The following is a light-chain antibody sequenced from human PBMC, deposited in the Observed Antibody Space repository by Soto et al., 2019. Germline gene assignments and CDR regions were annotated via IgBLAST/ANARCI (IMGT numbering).Light chain of an antibody. V-gene: IGLV6-57*02. Sequence: NFMLTQPHSVSESPGKTVTISCTGSRGSIASNYVQWYQQPPGSAPTTVIYENNQRPTGVPDRFSGSIDSSSNSASLTISGLKTEDEADYYCQSHDSSNVVFGGGTKVTVL. J-gene: IGLJ2*01. CDR3: QSHDSSNVV. CDR2: ENN. CDR1: RGSIASNY.